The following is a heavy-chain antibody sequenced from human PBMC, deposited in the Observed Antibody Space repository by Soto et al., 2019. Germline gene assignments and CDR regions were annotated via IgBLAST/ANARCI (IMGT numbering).Heavy chain of an antibody. CDR2: VYWDDDK. CDR1: GFSLTTDDVG. D-gene: IGHD6-6*01. Sequence: QITLKESGPPLVKPTQTLTLTCTFSGFSLTTDDVGVGWIRQFPGKALDWLAVVYWDDDKRSSPSMKSRLTLTTDTSKHQVFLTMSNMDPVDTATYYCAHTRYSISSFDYWGQGTLVTVSS. J-gene: IGHJ4*02. V-gene: IGHV2-5*02. CDR3: AHTRYSISSFDY.